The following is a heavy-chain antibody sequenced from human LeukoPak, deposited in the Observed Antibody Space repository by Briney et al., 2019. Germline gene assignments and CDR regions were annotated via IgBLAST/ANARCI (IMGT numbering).Heavy chain of an antibody. Sequence: SETLSLTCTVSGGSISSSNYYWGWIRQPPGKGLEWIGSIYYSGSTYYNPSLKSRITISVDTSKNQLSLKLTSVTAADTAVYYCASRYCSGGSCYVDDAFDIWGQGTMVTVSS. CDR3: ASRYCSGGSCYVDDAFDI. CDR2: IYYSGST. D-gene: IGHD2-15*01. V-gene: IGHV4-39*07. CDR1: GGSISSSNYY. J-gene: IGHJ3*02.